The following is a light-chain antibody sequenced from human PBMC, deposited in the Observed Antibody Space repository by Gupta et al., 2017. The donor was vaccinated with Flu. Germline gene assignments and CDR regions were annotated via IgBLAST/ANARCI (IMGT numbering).Light chain of an antibody. J-gene: IGKJ4*01. CDR1: QSVSSSY. V-gene: IGKV3-20*01. Sequence: IVLPQSPGTLSLSPGERATLSCRASQSVSSSYLAWYQQKPGQAPRLLIYGASSRATGIPDRFSGSGSGTDFTLTISRLEPEDFAVYYCQQYGSSLITFGGGTKVEIK. CDR3: QQYGSSLIT. CDR2: GAS.